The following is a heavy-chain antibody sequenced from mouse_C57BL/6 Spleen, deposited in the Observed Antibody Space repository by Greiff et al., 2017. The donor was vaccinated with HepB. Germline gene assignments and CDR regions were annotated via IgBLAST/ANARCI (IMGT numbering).Heavy chain of an antibody. Sequence: VQLQQSGAELVRPGTSVKVSCKASGYAFTNYLIEWVKQRPGQGLEWIGVINPGSGGTNYNEKFKGKATMTADKSSSTAYMQISSLTSEDYAVYDCAGGGYDDAWFAYWGQGTLVTVSA. V-gene: IGHV1-54*01. CDR1: GYAFTNYL. CDR2: INPGSGGT. CDR3: AGGGYDDAWFAY. D-gene: IGHD2-2*01. J-gene: IGHJ3*01.